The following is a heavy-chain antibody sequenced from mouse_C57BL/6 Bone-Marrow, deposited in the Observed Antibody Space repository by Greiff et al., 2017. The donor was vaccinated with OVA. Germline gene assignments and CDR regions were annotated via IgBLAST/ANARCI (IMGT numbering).Heavy chain of an antibody. CDR3: TPVATVVATDYAMDY. V-gene: IGHV14-1*01. Sequence: EVKLQESGAELVRPGASVKLSCTASGFNIKDYYMHWVKQRPEQGLEWIGRIDPEDGDTEYAPKFQGKATMTADTSSNTAYLQLSSLTSEDTAVYYCTPVATVVATDYAMDYWGQGTSVTVSS. J-gene: IGHJ4*01. CDR2: IDPEDGDT. D-gene: IGHD1-1*01. CDR1: GFNIKDYY.